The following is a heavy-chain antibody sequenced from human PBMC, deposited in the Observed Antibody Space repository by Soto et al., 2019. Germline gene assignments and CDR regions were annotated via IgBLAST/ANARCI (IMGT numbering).Heavy chain of an antibody. D-gene: IGHD4-17*01. CDR2: IYYSGST. V-gene: IGHV4-59*01. J-gene: IGHJ6*03. CDR1: GGSISSYY. Sequence: PSETLSLTCTVSGGSISSYYWSWIRQPPGKGLEWIGYIYYSGSTNYNPSLKSRVTISVDTSKNQFSLKLSSVTAADTAVYYCARSSHDYGDYNYYYYYYMDVWGKGTTVTVSS. CDR3: ARSSHDYGDYNYYYYYYMDV.